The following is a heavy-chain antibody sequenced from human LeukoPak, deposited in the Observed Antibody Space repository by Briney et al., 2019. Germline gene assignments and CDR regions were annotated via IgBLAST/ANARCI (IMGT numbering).Heavy chain of an antibody. CDR3: AKADIVVVPANVDY. CDR1: GFTFSTYA. V-gene: IGHV3-23*01. D-gene: IGHD2-2*01. CDR2: ISGCGGST. J-gene: IGHJ4*02. Sequence: GGSLRLSCAASGFTFSTYAMSWVRQAPGKGLEWVSAISGCGGSTYYAFSVKGRFTISRENSKNTLYLQMNSLRAEDTAVYYCAKADIVVVPANVDYWGQGTLVTVSS.